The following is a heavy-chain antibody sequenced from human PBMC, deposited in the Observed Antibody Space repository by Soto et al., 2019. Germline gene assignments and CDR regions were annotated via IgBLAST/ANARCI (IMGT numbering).Heavy chain of an antibody. CDR3: ARDLGGSGYTVDY. Sequence: QVQLVQSGAEVKKPGSSVKVSCKASGGTFSSYAISWVRQAPGQGLEWMGGIIPNSGGTNYAQKFQGRVTMTRDTSISTAYMELSRLRSDDTAVYYCARDLGGSGYTVDYWGQGTLVTVSS. D-gene: IGHD3-22*01. J-gene: IGHJ4*02. CDR2: IIPNSGGT. V-gene: IGHV1-2*02. CDR1: GGTFSSYA.